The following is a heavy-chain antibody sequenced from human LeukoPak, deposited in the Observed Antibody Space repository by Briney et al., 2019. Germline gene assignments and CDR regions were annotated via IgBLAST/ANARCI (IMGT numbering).Heavy chain of an antibody. J-gene: IGHJ4*02. CDR3: TRPANPKSFGPEYYFDY. CDR1: GFTFSGSA. D-gene: IGHD3-16*01. Sequence: GGSLRLSCAASGFTFSGSAMHWVRQASGKGLEWVGRIRSKANSYAPAYAASVKGRITISRDDSKNTAYLQMNSLKTEDTAVYYCTRPANPKSFGPEYYFDYWGQGTLVTVSS. CDR2: IRSKANSYAP. V-gene: IGHV3-73*01.